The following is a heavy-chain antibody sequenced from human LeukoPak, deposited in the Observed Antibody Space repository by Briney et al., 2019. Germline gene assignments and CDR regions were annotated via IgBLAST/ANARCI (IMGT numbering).Heavy chain of an antibody. D-gene: IGHD3-22*01. CDR1: GFTFSSYS. Sequence: GGSLRLSCAASGFTFSSYSMNWVRQAPGKGLEWVSYISSSSSTIYYADSVKGRFTISRDNSKNTLYLQMNSLRAEDTAVFYCTKDRGQYYDGSGYSDYWGKGTLVSVSS. CDR3: TKDRGQYYDGSGYSDY. J-gene: IGHJ4*02. V-gene: IGHV3-48*01. CDR2: ISSSSSTI.